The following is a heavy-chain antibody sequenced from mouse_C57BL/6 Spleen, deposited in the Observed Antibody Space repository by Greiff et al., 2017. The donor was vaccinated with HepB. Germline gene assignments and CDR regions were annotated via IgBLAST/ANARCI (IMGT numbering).Heavy chain of an antibody. V-gene: IGHV14-1*01. CDR2: IDPEDGDT. CDR3: TTLYGSSYWYFDV. J-gene: IGHJ1*03. CDR1: GFNIKDYY. Sequence: EVQLQQSGAELVRPGASDKLSCTASGFNIKDYYMHWVKQRPEQGLEWIGRIDPEDGDTEYAPKFQGKATMTADTSSNTAYLQLSSLTSEDTAVYYCTTLYGSSYWYFDVWGTGTTVTVSS. D-gene: IGHD1-1*01.